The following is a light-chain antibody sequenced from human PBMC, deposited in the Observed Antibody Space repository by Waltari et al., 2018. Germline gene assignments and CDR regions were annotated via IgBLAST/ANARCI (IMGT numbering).Light chain of an antibody. V-gene: IGLV2-14*01. J-gene: IGLJ2*01. CDR1: SSDVGGYNH. CDR2: DVS. Sequence: QSALTQPASVSGSPGQLITISRPGTSSDVGGYNHVSWYQQHPGKAPKLMIYDVSNRPSGVSNRFSGSKSGNTASLTISGLQAEDEADYYCSSYTSSSTLVFGGGTKLTVL. CDR3: SSYTSSSTLV.